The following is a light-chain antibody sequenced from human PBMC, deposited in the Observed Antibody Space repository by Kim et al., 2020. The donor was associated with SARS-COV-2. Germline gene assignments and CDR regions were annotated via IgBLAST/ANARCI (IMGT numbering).Light chain of an antibody. V-gene: IGLV3-1*01. CDR3: QAWDNTWV. J-gene: IGLJ3*02. CDR1: KLGDKY. CDR2: QDT. Sequence: LAPGQNVTIPCSGGKLGDKYSSWDKQRPGQAPVLGIYQDTKRPSGIPERFSGSNSGNTATLTISGAQAMDEADYYCQAWDNTWVFGGGTKLTVL.